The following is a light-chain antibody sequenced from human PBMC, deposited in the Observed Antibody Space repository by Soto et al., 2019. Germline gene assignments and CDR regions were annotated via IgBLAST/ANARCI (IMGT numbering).Light chain of an antibody. CDR2: DAV. V-gene: IGKV3-20*01. Sequence: EIVLTQSPGTLSLSPGEGATLSCRASQSVTGTNLAWYQQRAGQAPRLLIYDAVRRATGIPDRFSGSGSGTAFTLTISRLEPEDFAVYYCHPYCRSLGTFGQGTKVE. CDR3: HPYCRSLGT. CDR1: QSVTGTN. J-gene: IGKJ2*01.